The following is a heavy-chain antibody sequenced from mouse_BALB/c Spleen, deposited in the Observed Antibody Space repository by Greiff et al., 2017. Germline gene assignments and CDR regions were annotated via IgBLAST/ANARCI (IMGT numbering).Heavy chain of an antibody. Sequence: QVQLQQPGAELVKPGASVKLSCKASGYTFTSYWMHWVKQRPGQGLEWIGEINPSNGRTNYNEKFKSKATLTVDKSSSTAYMQLSSLTSEDSAVYYGARSFSIYDGYYDWFAYWGQGTLVTVSA. CDR1: GYTFTSYW. CDR3: ARSFSIYDGYYDWFAY. V-gene: IGHV1S81*02. CDR2: INPSNGRT. D-gene: IGHD2-3*01. J-gene: IGHJ3*01.